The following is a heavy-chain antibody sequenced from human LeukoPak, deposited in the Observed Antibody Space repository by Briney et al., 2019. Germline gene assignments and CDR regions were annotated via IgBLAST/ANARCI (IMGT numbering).Heavy chain of an antibody. CDR3: ARGGSKNFDY. J-gene: IGHJ4*02. CDR1: GDSISSGSYY. D-gene: IGHD3-10*01. CDR2: IYNGGST. Sequence: SETLSLTCTVSGDSISSGSYYWTWIRQPAGKGLEWIGRIYNGGSTKYSPSLESRVTISVDTSKNQFSLKLSSVTAADTAVYYCARGGSKNFDYWGQGTLVTVSS. V-gene: IGHV4-61*02.